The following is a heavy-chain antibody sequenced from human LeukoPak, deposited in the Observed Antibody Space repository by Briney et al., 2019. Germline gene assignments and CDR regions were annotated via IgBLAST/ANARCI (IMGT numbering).Heavy chain of an antibody. CDR2: ISYDGSNK. Sequence: GGSLRLSCAASGFTFSSYAMHWVRQAPGKGLEWVAVISYDGSNKYYADSVKGRFTISRDNSKNTLYLQMNSLRAEDTAVYYCAKTRGTYNAYYYYMDVWGKGTTVTVSS. CDR1: GFTFSSYA. CDR3: AKTRGTYNAYYYYMDV. J-gene: IGHJ6*03. V-gene: IGHV3-30*04. D-gene: IGHD1-26*01.